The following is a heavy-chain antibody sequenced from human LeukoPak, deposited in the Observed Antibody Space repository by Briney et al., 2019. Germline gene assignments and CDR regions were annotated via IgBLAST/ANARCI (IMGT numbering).Heavy chain of an antibody. CDR2: INPSDGST. CDR1: GYTFTNYF. Sequence: ASVKVSCKASGYTFTNYFIHWVRQAPGQGLEWMGIINPSDGSTSYAQKFQGRVAMTRDTSTSTVYMELSSLRSEDTAVYYCASLGWLQLGYYYGMDVWGQGTTVTVSS. J-gene: IGHJ6*02. CDR3: ASLGWLQLGYYYGMDV. V-gene: IGHV1-46*01. D-gene: IGHD5-24*01.